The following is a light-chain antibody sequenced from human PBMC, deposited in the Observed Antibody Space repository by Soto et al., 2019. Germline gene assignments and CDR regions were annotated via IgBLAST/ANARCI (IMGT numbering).Light chain of an antibody. J-gene: IGKJ1*01. CDR1: HGISNW. CDR2: HAS. CDR3: QHYNSYPPT. Sequence: DIQMTQSLSSLSASVGDRVTITGRASHGISNWLGWYQQKPGKAPTRLIYHASSLQSGVPSRFSGSASGTEFTLTISSLQPEDFATYYCQHYNSYPPTFGEGTKVDIK. V-gene: IGKV1-17*01.